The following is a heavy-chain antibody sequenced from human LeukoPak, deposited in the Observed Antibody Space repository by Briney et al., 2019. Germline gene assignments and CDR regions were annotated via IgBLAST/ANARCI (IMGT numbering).Heavy chain of an antibody. D-gene: IGHD5-12*01. CDR3: AKDKGTSGSIDY. CDR2: ISYDGSNK. Sequence: GWSLRLSCAASGFTFSSYGMHWVRQAPGKGLEWVAVISYDGSNKYYADSVKGRFTISRDNSKNTLYLQMNSLRAEDTAAYYCAKDKGTSGSIDYWGQGTLVTVSS. V-gene: IGHV3-30*18. CDR1: GFTFSSYG. J-gene: IGHJ4*02.